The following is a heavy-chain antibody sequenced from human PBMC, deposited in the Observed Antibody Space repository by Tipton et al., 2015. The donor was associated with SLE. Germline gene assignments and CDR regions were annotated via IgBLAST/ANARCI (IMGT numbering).Heavy chain of an antibody. Sequence: TLSLTCAVYGGSFSGYYWSWIRQPPGKGLEWIGEINHSGSTNYNPSLKSRVTISVDTSKNQFSLKLSSVTAADTAVYHCASPTPGYYDSSGYYGYWGQGTLVTVSS. CDR3: ASPTPGYYDSSGYYGY. CDR2: INHSGST. V-gene: IGHV4-34*01. D-gene: IGHD3-22*01. J-gene: IGHJ4*02. CDR1: GGSFSGYY.